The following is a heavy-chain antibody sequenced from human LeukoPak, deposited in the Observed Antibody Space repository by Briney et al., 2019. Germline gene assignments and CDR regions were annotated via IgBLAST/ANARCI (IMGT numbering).Heavy chain of an antibody. CDR3: ARATYSGYEYSDY. Sequence: KPSETLSLTCAVYGGSFSGYYWSWIRQPPGKGLEWIGEINHSGSTNYNPSLKSRVTISVDTSKNQFSLKLSSVTAADTAVYYCARATYSGYEYSDYWGQGTLVTVSS. CDR2: INHSGST. V-gene: IGHV4-34*01. D-gene: IGHD5-12*01. J-gene: IGHJ4*02. CDR1: GGSFSGYY.